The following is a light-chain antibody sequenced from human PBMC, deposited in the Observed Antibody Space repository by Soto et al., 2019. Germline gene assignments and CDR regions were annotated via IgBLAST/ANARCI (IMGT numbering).Light chain of an antibody. V-gene: IGKV1-5*01. CDR1: QSISGW. Sequence: DIQMTQSPSALSASVGDRVTITCQASQSISGWLAWFQQKPGKAPKLLIYDASSLESGVPSRFSGSGSGTEFTLTITSLQPDDFATYYCQQYVFYRGTFGQGTKVDIK. CDR2: DAS. CDR3: QQYVFYRGT. J-gene: IGKJ1*01.